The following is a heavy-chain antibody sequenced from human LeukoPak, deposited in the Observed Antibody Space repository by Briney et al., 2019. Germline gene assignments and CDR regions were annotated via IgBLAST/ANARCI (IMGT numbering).Heavy chain of an antibody. CDR1: GGSISSYY. D-gene: IGHD6-19*01. V-gene: IGHV4-59*08. CDR3: ARHGTVAGIAMFDY. Sequence: SETLSLTCTVSGGSISSYYWSWIRQPPGKGLEWIGYIYYSGSTNYNPSLKSRVTISVDTSKNQFSRKLSSVTDEDTAVYYCARHGTVAGIAMFDYWGQGTLVTVSS. J-gene: IGHJ4*02. CDR2: IYYSGST.